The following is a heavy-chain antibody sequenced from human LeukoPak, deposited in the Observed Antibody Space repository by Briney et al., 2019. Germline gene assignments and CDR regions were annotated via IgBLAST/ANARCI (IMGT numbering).Heavy chain of an antibody. CDR3: AKDENRWLAPHSFDI. V-gene: IGHV3-9*01. D-gene: IGHD5-24*01. J-gene: IGHJ3*02. CDR1: RFTFDDYA. CDR2: IDWNGFNK. Sequence: PGGSLRLSRAASRFTFDDYAIHWVRLAPGKGLEWVSGIDWNGFNKDYADSVKGRFTISRDNAKNSLYLQMSGLSSEDTALYFCAKDENRWLAPHSFDIWGQGTMVTVSS.